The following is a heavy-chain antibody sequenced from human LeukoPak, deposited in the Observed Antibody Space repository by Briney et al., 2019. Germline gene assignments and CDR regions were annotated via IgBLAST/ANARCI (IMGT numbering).Heavy chain of an antibody. V-gene: IGHV4-34*01. J-gene: IGHJ5*02. CDR3: ARHSGGTYYVNFDP. Sequence: SSETLSLTCAGYGGSFSGYYWSWIRQPPGKGLEWIGEINHSGSTNYNPSLKSRVTISVDTSKNQFSLKLSSVTAADTAVYYCARHSGGTYYVNFDPWGQGTLVTVSS. CDR2: INHSGST. CDR1: GGSFSGYY. D-gene: IGHD1-26*01.